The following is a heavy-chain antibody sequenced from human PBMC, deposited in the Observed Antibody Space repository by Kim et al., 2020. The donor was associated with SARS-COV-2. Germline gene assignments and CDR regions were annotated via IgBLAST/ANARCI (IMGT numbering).Heavy chain of an antibody. J-gene: IGHJ5*02. V-gene: IGHV4-34*01. CDR1: GGSFSGYY. CDR3: ARVWFGGWFDP. D-gene: IGHD3-10*01. Sequence: SETLSLTCAVYGGSFSGYYWSWIRQPPGKGLEWIGEINHSGSTNYNPSLKSRVTISVDTSKNQFSLKLSSVTAADTAVYYCARVWFGGWFDPWGQGTLVT. CDR2: INHSGST.